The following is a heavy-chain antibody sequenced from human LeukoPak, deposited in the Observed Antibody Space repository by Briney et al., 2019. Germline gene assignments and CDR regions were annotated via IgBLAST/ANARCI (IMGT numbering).Heavy chain of an antibody. D-gene: IGHD5-12*01. CDR3: AKGPQLYSGYHPDY. CDR2: ITGSDDKT. V-gene: IGHV3-23*01. Sequence: GGSLRLSCAASGFTFSGSAMTWVRQAPGKGLQWVSTITGSDDKTYYADSVKGRFTISRDFSKNMVHLHMNSLGVEDTAIYYCAKGPQLYSGYHPDYWGQGTLVTVSS. CDR1: GFTFSGSA. J-gene: IGHJ4*02.